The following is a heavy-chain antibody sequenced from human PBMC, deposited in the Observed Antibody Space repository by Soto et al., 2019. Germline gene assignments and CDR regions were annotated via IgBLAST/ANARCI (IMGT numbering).Heavy chain of an antibody. Sequence: PGVYLRLSCSSSGVTFSSYDMHWVRQATGKGLEWVSDIGTDGDTXXTGSVKGRFTISREHAKNSLYLQMNSLRAGDKDAYYCARGGPSGLDIWGQGTMVTV. CDR3: ARGGPSGLDI. D-gene: IGHD3-10*01. CDR1: GVTFSSYD. V-gene: IGHV3-13*01. J-gene: IGHJ3*02. CDR2: IGTDGDT.